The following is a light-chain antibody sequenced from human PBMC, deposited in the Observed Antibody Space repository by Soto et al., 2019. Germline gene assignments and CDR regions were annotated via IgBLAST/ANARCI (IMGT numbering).Light chain of an antibody. CDR1: QGISSY. Sequence: MARAAASSSEPTSASVSISCGASQGISSYLAWYQQKPGKAPKLLIYAASTLQSGVPSRFSGSGSGTDFTLTISCLQSEDFATYYCQQYYSYPPTFGQGTKVDI. CDR2: AAS. CDR3: QQYYSYPPT. V-gene: IGKV1-8*01. J-gene: IGKJ1*01.